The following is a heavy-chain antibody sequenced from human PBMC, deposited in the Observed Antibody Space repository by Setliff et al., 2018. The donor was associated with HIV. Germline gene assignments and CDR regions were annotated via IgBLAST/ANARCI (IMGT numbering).Heavy chain of an antibody. Sequence: LSLTCSVSGYSISRGYYWGWIRQPPGKGLEWIGSIHHSGSTYYNPSLKSRVTISVDTSKNQFSLNLSSVTAADTAVYYCVRVPRSTTTVTAFHWFDPWGQGTLVTVS. CDR1: GYSISRGYY. CDR3: VRVPRSTTTVTAFHWFDP. J-gene: IGHJ5*02. V-gene: IGHV4-38-2*02. CDR2: IHHSGST. D-gene: IGHD4-17*01.